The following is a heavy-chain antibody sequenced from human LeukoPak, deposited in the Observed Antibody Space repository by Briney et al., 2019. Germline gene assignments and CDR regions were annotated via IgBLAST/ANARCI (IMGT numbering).Heavy chain of an antibody. V-gene: IGHV3-74*01. Sequence: GGSLRLSCAASGFTFSSYWMHWVRQAPGKGLVWVSRIKSDGSSTTYADSVKGRFTISRDNAKSTLYLEMNSLRAEDTAVYYCARTFAAAHIDYWGQGTLVTVSS. D-gene: IGHD2-15*01. CDR3: ARTFAAAHIDY. J-gene: IGHJ4*02. CDR2: IKSDGSST. CDR1: GFTFSSYW.